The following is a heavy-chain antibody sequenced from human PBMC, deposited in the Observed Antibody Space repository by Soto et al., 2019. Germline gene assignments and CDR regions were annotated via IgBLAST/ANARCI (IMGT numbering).Heavy chain of an antibody. V-gene: IGHV4-59*02. CDR3: ARSGYYGFVY. CDR2: IYYAGST. J-gene: IGHJ4*02. CDR1: GESVIDYY. D-gene: IGHD3-10*01. Sequence: PSETLSLTCAVSGESVIDYYWSWIRQPPGKGLEWIGHIYYAGSTNYNPSLRSRVTMSRDTSKNQFSLKLASVTAADTAVYYCARSGYYGFVYWGQGALVTVSS.